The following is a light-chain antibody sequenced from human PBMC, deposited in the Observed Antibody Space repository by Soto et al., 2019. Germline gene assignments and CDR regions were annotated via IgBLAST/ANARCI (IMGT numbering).Light chain of an antibody. J-gene: IGKJ1*01. CDR2: GAS. V-gene: IGKV3-15*01. CDR3: QQYNNWRT. CDR1: QSISRN. Sequence: EIVMTQSPATLSVSPEERVTLSCRASQSISRNLAWYQQKPGQAPRLLIYGASTRATGIPARFGGSGSGTVFTLTISSLQSEDFAVYYCQQYNNWRTFGQGTKVEV.